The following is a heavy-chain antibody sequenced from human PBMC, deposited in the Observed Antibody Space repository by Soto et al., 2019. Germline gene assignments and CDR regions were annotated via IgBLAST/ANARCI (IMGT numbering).Heavy chain of an antibody. D-gene: IGHD1-20*01. CDR3: ARGITLPTPLDY. CDR1: GYTFTSYA. V-gene: IGHV1-3*05. J-gene: IGHJ4*02. CDR2: INAGNGNT. Sequence: QVQLVQSGAEEKKPGASVKVSCKASGYTFTSYAMHWVRQAPGQRLEWMGWINAGNGNTKYSHKFQGRVTITRDTSASTAYMELSSLRSEDTAVYYCARGITLPTPLDYWGQGTLVTVSS.